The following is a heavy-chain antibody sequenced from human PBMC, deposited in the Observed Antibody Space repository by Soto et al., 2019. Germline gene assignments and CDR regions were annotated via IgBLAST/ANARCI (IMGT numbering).Heavy chain of an antibody. CDR2: IWYDGSNK. Sequence: GGSLRLSCAASGFTFSSYGMHWVRQAPGKGLEWVAVIWYDGSNKYYADSVKGRFTISRDNSKNTLYLQMNSLRAEDTAVYYCARDRGVVSIRYYYYYMDVWGKGTTVTVSS. D-gene: IGHD2-15*01. V-gene: IGHV3-33*01. CDR1: GFTFSSYG. CDR3: ARDRGVVSIRYYYYYMDV. J-gene: IGHJ6*03.